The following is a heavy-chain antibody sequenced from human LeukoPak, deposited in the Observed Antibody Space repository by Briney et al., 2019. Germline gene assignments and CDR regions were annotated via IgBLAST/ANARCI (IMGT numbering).Heavy chain of an antibody. Sequence: SETLSLTCTVSGVSITTSSYYWGWIRQPPGTGLEWIGNIYYSGRTYYSPSLKSRVTISVDTSKNQFSLKLSSVTAADTAVYYCARQKIEVFNWFDLWGQGTLVTVSS. V-gene: IGHV4-39*07. CDR2: IYYSGRT. CDR3: ARQKIEVFNWFDL. J-gene: IGHJ5*02. CDR1: GVSITTSSYY. D-gene: IGHD3-22*01.